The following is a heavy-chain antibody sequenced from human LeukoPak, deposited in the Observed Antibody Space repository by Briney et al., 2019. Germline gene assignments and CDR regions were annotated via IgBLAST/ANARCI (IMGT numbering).Heavy chain of an antibody. CDR1: GSTFSSYA. J-gene: IGHJ5*02. D-gene: IGHD3-10*01. V-gene: IGHV1-69*13. CDR2: IIPIFGTA. CDR3: ARVPHYYGSGSPPRFDP. Sequence: ASVKVSCKASGSTFSSYATSWVRQAPGQGLEWMGGIIPIFGTANYAQKFQGRVTITADESTSTAYMELSSLRSEDTAVYYCARVPHYYGSGSPPRFDPWGQGTLVTVSS.